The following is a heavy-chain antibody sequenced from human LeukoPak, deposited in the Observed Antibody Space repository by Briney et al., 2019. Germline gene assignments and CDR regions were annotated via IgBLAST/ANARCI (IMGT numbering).Heavy chain of an antibody. D-gene: IGHD3-22*01. Sequence: PGGSLRLSCAASGFTFSSYGMHWVRQAPGKGLEWVSAISGSGGSTYYADSVKGRFTISRDNSKNTLYLQMNSLRAEDTAVYYCAKTPNYYDSSGYAIDYWGQGTLVTVSS. V-gene: IGHV3-23*01. CDR2: ISGSGGST. J-gene: IGHJ4*02. CDR1: GFTFSSYG. CDR3: AKTPNYYDSSGYAIDY.